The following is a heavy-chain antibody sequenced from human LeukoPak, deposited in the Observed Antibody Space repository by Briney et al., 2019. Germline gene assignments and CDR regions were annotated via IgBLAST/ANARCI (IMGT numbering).Heavy chain of an antibody. CDR1: GFTFSRYW. CDR2: INPDGSST. V-gene: IGHV3-74*01. D-gene: IGHD2-2*01. CDR3: AREWGIVVVPAPTDV. Sequence: GGSLRLSCTASGFTFSRYWMHWVRQPPGKGLVWVSRINPDGSSTNYADSVKGRFTISRDNAKNTLYLQMNSLRAEDTAVYYCAREWGIVVVPAPTDVWGKGTTVTVSS. J-gene: IGHJ6*04.